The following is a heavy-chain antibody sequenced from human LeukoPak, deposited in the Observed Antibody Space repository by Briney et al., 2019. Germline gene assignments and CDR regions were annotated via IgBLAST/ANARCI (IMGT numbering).Heavy chain of an antibody. CDR2: INAGGIST. J-gene: IGHJ3*02. D-gene: IGHD4-23*01. Sequence: GGSLRLSCAASGFTFRNYAMSWVRQAPGKGLEWVSDINAGGISTYYADSVKGRFSISRDNSKNTLYLQMNSLRAEDTAVYYCAKDGTTVVIGTGGAFDIWGQGTMVTVSS. CDR1: GFTFRNYA. V-gene: IGHV3-23*01. CDR3: AKDGTTVVIGTGGAFDI.